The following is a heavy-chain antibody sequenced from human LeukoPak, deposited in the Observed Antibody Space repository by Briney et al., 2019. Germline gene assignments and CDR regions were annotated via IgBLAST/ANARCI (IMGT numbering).Heavy chain of an antibody. CDR3: AKENCGGDCYVDY. D-gene: IGHD2-21*02. V-gene: IGHV3-23*01. Sequence: GGSLRLSCAASGFTFSSYAMSWVRQAPGKGREWVSVISGSGGSTYYADSVKGRFTISRDNSKDTLYLQMNSLRAEDTAVYYCAKENCGGDCYVDYWGQGTLVTVSS. CDR2: ISGSGGST. J-gene: IGHJ4*02. CDR1: GFTFSSYA.